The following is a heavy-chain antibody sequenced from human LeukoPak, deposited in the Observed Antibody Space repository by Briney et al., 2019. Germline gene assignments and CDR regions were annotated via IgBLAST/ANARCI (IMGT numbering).Heavy chain of an antibody. J-gene: IGHJ5*02. V-gene: IGHV3-30*18. CDR1: GFTFSTYG. CDR2: ISYDGSNK. Sequence: GGSLGLSCAASGFTFSTYGMHWVRQAPGKGLEWVAVISYDGSNKNYADSVKGRFTISRDNSRNTLDLQMNSLRPEDTAVYYCAKSGYQLPAGNWFDPWGQGTLVTVSS. CDR3: AKSGYQLPAGNWFDP. D-gene: IGHD2-2*01.